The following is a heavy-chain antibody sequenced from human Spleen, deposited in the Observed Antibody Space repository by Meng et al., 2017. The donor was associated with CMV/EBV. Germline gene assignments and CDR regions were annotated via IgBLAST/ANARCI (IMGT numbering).Heavy chain of an antibody. J-gene: IGHJ4*02. CDR2: ISYDGSNK. V-gene: IGHV3-30*04. D-gene: IGHD3-22*01. CDR3: ASLNPISMIDNHFDY. CDR1: GFAFSNYA. Sequence: GGSLRLSCAASGFAFSNYAMHWVRQAPGKGLEWVAVISYDGSNKYYADSLKGRFIISRDNSKNMLYLQMSSLRTEDTAVYYCASLNPISMIDNHFDYWGQGTLVTVSS.